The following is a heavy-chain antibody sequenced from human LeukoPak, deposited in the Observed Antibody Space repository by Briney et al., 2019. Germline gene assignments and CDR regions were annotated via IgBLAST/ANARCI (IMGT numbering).Heavy chain of an antibody. CDR2: ISYDGSNK. J-gene: IGHJ4*02. Sequence: RQAXXXXLEWVAVISYDGSNKYYADSVKGGFTISRDNSKNTLYLQMNSLRAEDTAVYYCARAYYYDSSAASPFDYWGQGTLVTVSS. V-gene: IGHV3-30*04. CDR3: ARAYYYDSSAASPFDY. D-gene: IGHD3-22*01.